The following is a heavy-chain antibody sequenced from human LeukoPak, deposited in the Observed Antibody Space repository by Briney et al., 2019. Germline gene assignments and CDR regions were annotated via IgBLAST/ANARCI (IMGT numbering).Heavy chain of an antibody. D-gene: IGHD1-26*01. V-gene: IGHV1-24*01. CDR1: GNTLTELS. CDR2: FDPGEGRV. CDR3: ATGDEWQLLDY. J-gene: IGHJ4*02. Sequence: ASVEVSCEVSGNTLTELSMHWVRQAPGKGLEYMGGFDPGEGRVIYAQKFQGRVTMTEDTSTDTAYLELSSLRSEDTAVYYCATGDEWQLLDYWGQGTLVTVSS.